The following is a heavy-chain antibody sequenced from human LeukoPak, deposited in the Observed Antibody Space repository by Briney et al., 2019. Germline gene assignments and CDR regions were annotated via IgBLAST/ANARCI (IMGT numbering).Heavy chain of an antibody. CDR1: GFTFSRYA. CDR3: ATKPDYGDFDY. V-gene: IGHV3-23*01. J-gene: IGHJ4*02. D-gene: IGHD4-17*01. Sequence: GGSLRLSCAASGFTFSRYAMSWVRQAPEKGLEWVSSISGSGGSTYYTDSVKDRFTISRDNSKNTLFLQMNSLRAEDTAVYYCATKPDYGDFDYWGQGALVTVSS. CDR2: ISGSGGST.